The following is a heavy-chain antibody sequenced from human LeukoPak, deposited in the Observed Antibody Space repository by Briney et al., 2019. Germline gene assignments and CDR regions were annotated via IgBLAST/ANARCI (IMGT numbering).Heavy chain of an antibody. CDR1: GFTFSNHW. CDR2: IKNDGSTT. CDR3: VRGDWGSGY. D-gene: IGHD7-27*01. J-gene: IGHJ4*02. V-gene: IGHV3-74*01. Sequence: GGSLRLPCAASGFTFSNHWMHWVRQAPGKGLVWVSGIKNDGSTTRYADSVKGRFTISRDNAESTLYLQMNSLRAEDTAVYYCVRGDWGSGYWGQGTLVTVSS.